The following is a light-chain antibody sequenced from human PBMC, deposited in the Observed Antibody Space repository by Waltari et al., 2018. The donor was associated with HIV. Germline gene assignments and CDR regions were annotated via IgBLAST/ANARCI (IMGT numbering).Light chain of an antibody. CDR1: QSIGSS. J-gene: IGKJ2*01. V-gene: IGKV6-21*01. CDR3: HQSSSLPHT. Sequence: EIVLTQSPDFQSVSPKERVTITCRASQSIGSSLHWYQQKPAQSPKLLIKYASRSFSGVPSRFSGSGSGTDFNLTINRLEGEDAATYYCHQSSSLPHTFGQGTKLEIK. CDR2: YAS.